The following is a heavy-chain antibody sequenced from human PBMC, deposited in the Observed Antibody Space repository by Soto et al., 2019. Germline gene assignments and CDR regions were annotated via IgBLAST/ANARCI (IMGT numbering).Heavy chain of an antibody. CDR3: ARGGGPYVWFNEF. D-gene: IGHD3-16*01. V-gene: IGHV1-69*01. Sequence: QEQLVQSGAEVKKPGSSVKVSCKDSGGLFSSFAISWVRQAPGQGLEWMGGIIPVFGTTNYAQKVQGRVTITADESTNTAYMELRSLTSDDTAMYYCARGGGPYVWFNEFWGQGTQVTVSS. J-gene: IGHJ4*02. CDR2: IIPVFGTT. CDR1: GGLFSSFA.